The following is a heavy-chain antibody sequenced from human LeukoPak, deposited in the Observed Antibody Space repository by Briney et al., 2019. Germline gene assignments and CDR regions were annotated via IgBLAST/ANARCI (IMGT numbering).Heavy chain of an antibody. V-gene: IGHV3-21*01. Sequence: GGSLRLSCTVSGFTVSSNSMSWVRQAPGKGLEWVSSISRTSTDISYADSVQGRFTISRDNAKNSLSLQMNRLRADDTAVYYCARRPVSALYFDLWGRGTLVTVSS. CDR3: ARRPVSALYFDL. CDR2: ISRTSTDI. CDR1: GFTVSSNS. J-gene: IGHJ2*01. D-gene: IGHD3-16*01.